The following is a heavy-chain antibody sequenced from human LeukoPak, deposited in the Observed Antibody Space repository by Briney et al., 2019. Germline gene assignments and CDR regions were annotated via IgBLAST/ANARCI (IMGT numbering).Heavy chain of an antibody. Sequence: SETLSHTCAVYGGSFSGYYWSWIRQPPRKGLEWIGEINHSGSTNYNPSLKSRVTISVDTSKNQFSLKLSSVTAADTAVFYCARHASVIGQYFDLWGRGTLATASS. V-gene: IGHV4-34*01. CDR3: ARHASVIGQYFDL. CDR2: INHSGST. J-gene: IGHJ2*01. D-gene: IGHD3-22*01. CDR1: GGSFSGYY.